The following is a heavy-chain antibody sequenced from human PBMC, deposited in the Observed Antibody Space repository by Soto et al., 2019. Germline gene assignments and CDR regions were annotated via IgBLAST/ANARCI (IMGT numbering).Heavy chain of an antibody. J-gene: IGHJ6*02. V-gene: IGHV1-69*01. Sequence: QVQLVQSGAEVKKPGSSVKVSCKASEGTFSSYAISWVRQAPGQGLEWMGGIIPIFGTANYAQKFQGRDTITADESTSTAYMELSSLRSEDTAVYYCAGEGGDVWNSTGYYYYGMDVWSQGTMVTVSS. CDR2: IIPIFGTA. CDR1: EGTFSSYA. CDR3: AGEGGDVWNSTGYYYYGMDV. D-gene: IGHD3-3*01.